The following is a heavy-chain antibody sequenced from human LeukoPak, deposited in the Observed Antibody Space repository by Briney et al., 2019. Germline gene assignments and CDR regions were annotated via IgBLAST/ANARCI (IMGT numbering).Heavy chain of an antibody. CDR2: IYSGGST. CDR1: GFTVSSNY. CDR3: ARGHNWNDRGAFDI. D-gene: IGHD1-1*01. V-gene: IGHV3-53*01. Sequence: PGGSLRLSCAASGFTVSSNYMSWVRQAPGRGLEWVSSIYSGGSTYYADSLKGRFTISRDSSKNTLYLQMSSLRAEDTAVYYCARGHNWNDRGAFDIWGQGTMVTVSS. J-gene: IGHJ3*02.